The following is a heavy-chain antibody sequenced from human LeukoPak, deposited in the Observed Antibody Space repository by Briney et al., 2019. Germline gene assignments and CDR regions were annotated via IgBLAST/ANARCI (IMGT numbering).Heavy chain of an antibody. CDR2: IYYSGRT. V-gene: IGHV4-59*01. D-gene: IGHD2-2*01. Sequence: SETLSLTCTVSGGSISGYYWSWIRQPPGKGLEWIGYIYYSGRTNYSPSLESRVTISVDTSRCQFSLQLSSVTAADTAVYYCARTYCSSTSCYLFHFDYWGQGILVTVSS. J-gene: IGHJ4*02. CDR3: ARTYCSSTSCYLFHFDY. CDR1: GGSISGYY.